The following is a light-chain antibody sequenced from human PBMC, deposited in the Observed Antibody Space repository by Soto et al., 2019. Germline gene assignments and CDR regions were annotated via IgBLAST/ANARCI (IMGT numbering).Light chain of an antibody. J-gene: IGLJ1*01. Sequence: QSVLTXPADVSGFPGQSVGMCGRRTSSDVGCDNFVSWYQHHPGKAPKLMIYDVTNRHSGVSNRFSGYKSGNTASLTISGLQAEDEDDYYCRPYTSSGTDVFGTETRSPS. CDR2: DVT. CDR3: RPYTSSGTDV. CDR1: SSDVGCDNF. V-gene: IGLV2-14*03.